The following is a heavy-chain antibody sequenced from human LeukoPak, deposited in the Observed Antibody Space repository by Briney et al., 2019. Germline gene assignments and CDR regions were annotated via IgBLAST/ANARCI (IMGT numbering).Heavy chain of an antibody. V-gene: IGHV3-64D*06. J-gene: IGHJ4*02. CDR1: GFTFSGHF. CDR2: ISINGDKT. CDR3: IKDRIGAWSFDH. D-gene: IGHD3-16*01. Sequence: GGSLRLSCSASGFTFSGHFMHWVRQAPGKGLEYVSSISINGDKTYYAESVKGRFTISRDNSKNTLYLQLSSLRVEDTAVYYCIKDRIGAWSFDHWGQGTLLTVSS.